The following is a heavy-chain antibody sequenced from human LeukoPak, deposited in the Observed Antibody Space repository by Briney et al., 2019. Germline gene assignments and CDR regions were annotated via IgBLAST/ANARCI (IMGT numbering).Heavy chain of an antibody. Sequence: PGGSLRLSCAASGFTFDDYAMHWVRQAPGKGLEWVSGISWNSGSIAYADSVKGRFTISRDNAKNSLYLQMNSLRAEDTALYYCAKDTNSESYVDYFDYWGQGTLVTVSS. CDR1: GFTFDDYA. D-gene: IGHD1-26*01. V-gene: IGHV3-9*01. CDR3: AKDTNSESYVDYFDY. CDR2: ISWNSGSI. J-gene: IGHJ4*02.